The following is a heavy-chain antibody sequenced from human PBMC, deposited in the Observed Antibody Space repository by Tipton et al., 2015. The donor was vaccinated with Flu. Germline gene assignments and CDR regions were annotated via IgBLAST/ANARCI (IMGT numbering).Heavy chain of an antibody. D-gene: IGHD5-18*01. J-gene: IGHJ4*02. CDR3: ARGGIIQQWFDF. CDR1: GASVSSGNYY. Sequence: GASVSSGNYYWNWIRKPAGKGLEWIGRIFTTGTTNYNPSLKSRVTMSVDTSRNQFSLRLTSVTAADKAVYYCARGGIIQQWFDFWGQGTLVTVSS. V-gene: IGHV4-61*02. CDR2: IFTTGTT.